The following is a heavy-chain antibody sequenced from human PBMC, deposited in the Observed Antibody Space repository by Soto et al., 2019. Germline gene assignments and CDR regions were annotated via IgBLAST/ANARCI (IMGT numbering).Heavy chain of an antibody. CDR1: GGSFSGYY. V-gene: IGHV4-34*01. J-gene: IGHJ4*02. CDR3: ARGRWAIFGPIGDY. CDR2: INHSGST. D-gene: IGHD3-3*01. Sequence: SETLSLTCAVYGGSFSGYYWSWIRQPPGKGLEWIGEINHSGSTNYNPSLKSRVTISVDTSKNQFSLKLSSVTAADTAVYYCARGRWAIFGPIGDYWGQGTLVTVSS.